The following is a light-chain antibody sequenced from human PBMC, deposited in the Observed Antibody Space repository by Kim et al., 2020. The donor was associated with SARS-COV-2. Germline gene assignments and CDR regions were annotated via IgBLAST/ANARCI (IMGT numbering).Light chain of an antibody. Sequence: EIVMTQSPATLSVSPGERATLSCRASQSVRNMLAWYHQKPGQAPRLLIYGASTRATGIPARFSGSGSGTEFTLTISSLQSEDFAVYYCQQYNNWPLAFGQGTKVDIK. V-gene: IGKV3-15*01. CDR2: GAS. CDR1: QSVRNM. CDR3: QQYNNWPLA. J-gene: IGKJ1*01.